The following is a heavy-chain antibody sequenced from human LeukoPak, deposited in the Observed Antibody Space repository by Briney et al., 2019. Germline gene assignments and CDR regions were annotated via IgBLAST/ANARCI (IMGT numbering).Heavy chain of an antibody. CDR1: GFTFNSYA. CDR2: IGGTGYDI. Sequence: GGSLRLSCAASGFTFNSYAMTWVRQAPRKGLEWVAAIGGTGYDIFYADSVKGRFTISRDNSKNTPFLQMNSLRAEDTAVYYCAKLADLTYEEYYFDYWGQGTLVTVSS. CDR3: AKLADLTYEEYYFDY. J-gene: IGHJ4*02. V-gene: IGHV3-23*01. D-gene: IGHD2-21*01.